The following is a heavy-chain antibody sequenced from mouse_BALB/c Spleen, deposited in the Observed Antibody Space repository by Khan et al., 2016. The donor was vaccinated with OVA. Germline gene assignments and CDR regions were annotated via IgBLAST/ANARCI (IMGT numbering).Heavy chain of an antibody. V-gene: IGHV9-3-1*01. CDR2: INTYTGEP. CDR3: ARSNGNYWFAY. J-gene: IGHJ3*01. Sequence: QIQLVQSGPELKKPGETVKISCKASEYTFTDYGMNWVKQAPGKDLKWMGWINTYTGEPTYADDFKGRFAFSLETSASTAYLQINNLKNEDSATYFCARSNGNYWFAYWGQGTLVTVSA. CDR1: EYTFTDYG. D-gene: IGHD2-1*01.